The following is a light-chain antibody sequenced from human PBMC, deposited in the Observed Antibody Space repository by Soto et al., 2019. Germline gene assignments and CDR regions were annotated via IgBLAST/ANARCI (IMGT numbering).Light chain of an antibody. Sequence: DIQMTQSPSTLSASVGDRVTITCRASQSISSWLAWYQQKPGKAPKLLIYKASSLESGVPSRFSGSGSGTVFTLTISSLQADDFGTYNCQQYNSYRTFGQGTKVEIK. CDR1: QSISSW. CDR3: QQYNSYRT. J-gene: IGKJ1*01. CDR2: KAS. V-gene: IGKV1-5*03.